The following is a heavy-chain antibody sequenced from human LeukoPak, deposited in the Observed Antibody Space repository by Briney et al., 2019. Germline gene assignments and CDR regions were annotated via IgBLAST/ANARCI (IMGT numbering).Heavy chain of an antibody. V-gene: IGHV3-73*01. CDR1: GFTFSGSA. Sequence: GGSLRLSCAASGFTFSGSALHWVRQASGKGLEWVGRIRSTANGYATAYAASVKGRFTISRDDSKNTAYLQMDSLKTEDTAVYYCARGRPVLQLLWGAFDIWGQGTMVTVYS. D-gene: IGHD1-7*01. CDR3: ARGRPVLQLLWGAFDI. J-gene: IGHJ3*02. CDR2: IRSTANGYAT.